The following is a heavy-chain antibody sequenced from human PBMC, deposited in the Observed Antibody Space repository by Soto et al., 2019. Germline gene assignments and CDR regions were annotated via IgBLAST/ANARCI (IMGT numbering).Heavy chain of an antibody. Sequence: QVQLVQSGAEVKKPGASVKVSCKASGYTFTSYAISWVRQAPGQGLEWMGWISAYNGNTNYAQNFQARLTISADKSTSTAYMELSSLTSDDTAMYFCARGPLVVLNYFESWGQGTLVTVSS. CDR3: ARGPLVVLNYFES. J-gene: IGHJ4*02. CDR2: ISAYNGNT. V-gene: IGHV1-18*01. CDR1: GYTFTSYA.